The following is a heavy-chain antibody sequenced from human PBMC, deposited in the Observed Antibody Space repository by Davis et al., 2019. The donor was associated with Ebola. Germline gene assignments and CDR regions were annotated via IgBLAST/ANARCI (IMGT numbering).Heavy chain of an antibody. CDR1: GYSFTSYW. CDR3: ARLPYDSSGYYPWYFDL. CDR2: TYPGDSDT. D-gene: IGHD3-22*01. J-gene: IGHJ2*01. V-gene: IGHV5-51*01. Sequence: GESLKISCKGSGYSFTSYWIGWVRQMPGKGLEWMGITYPGDSDTRYSPSFQGQVTISADKSISTAYLQWSSLKASDTAMYYCARLPYDSSGYYPWYFDLWGRGTLVTVSS.